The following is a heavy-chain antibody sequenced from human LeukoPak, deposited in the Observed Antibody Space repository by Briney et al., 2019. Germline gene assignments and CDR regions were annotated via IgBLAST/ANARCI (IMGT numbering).Heavy chain of an antibody. CDR2: ILYDGSEE. J-gene: IGHJ6*02. V-gene: IGHV3-30*18. CDR1: GFIFSNDG. CDR3: AKDRAYFDSSGQYYYYGMDV. D-gene: IGHD3-22*01. Sequence: GGSLRLSCAASGFIFSNDGMHWVRQAPGKGLEWVAVILYDGSEEYYGESVKGRFTISRDNSKNTLYLQMNSLRAEDTAVYYCAKDRAYFDSSGQYYYYGMDVWGQGTTVTVSS.